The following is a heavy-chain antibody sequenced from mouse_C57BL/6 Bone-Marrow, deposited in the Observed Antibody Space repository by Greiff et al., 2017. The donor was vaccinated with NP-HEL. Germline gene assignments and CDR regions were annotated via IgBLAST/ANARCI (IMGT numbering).Heavy chain of an antibody. J-gene: IGHJ3*01. CDR3: ARDDYDAPPFAY. CDR1: GYTFTSYW. D-gene: IGHD2-4*01. V-gene: IGHV1-69*01. CDR2: IDPSDSYT. Sequence: QVQLQQPGAELMMPGASVKLSCKASGYTFTSYWMHWVKQRPGQGLEWIGEIDPSDSYTDYNQKFKGKSTLTVDKSSSTAYMQLSSLTSEDSAVYYCARDDYDAPPFAYWGQGTLVTVSA.